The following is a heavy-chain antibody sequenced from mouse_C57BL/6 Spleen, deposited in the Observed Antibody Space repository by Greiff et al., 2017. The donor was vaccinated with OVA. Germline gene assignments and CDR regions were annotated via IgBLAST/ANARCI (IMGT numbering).Heavy chain of an antibody. CDR2: IDPENGDT. J-gene: IGHJ3*01. CDR3: TAFYYYGSSSPFAY. Sequence: VQLQQSGAELVRPGASVKLSCTASGFNIKDDYMHWVKQRPEQGLEWIGWIDPENGDTEYASKFQGKATITADTSSNTAYLQLSSLTSEDTAVHYCTAFYYYGSSSPFAYWGQGTLVTVSA. V-gene: IGHV14-4*01. CDR1: GFNIKDDY. D-gene: IGHD1-1*01.